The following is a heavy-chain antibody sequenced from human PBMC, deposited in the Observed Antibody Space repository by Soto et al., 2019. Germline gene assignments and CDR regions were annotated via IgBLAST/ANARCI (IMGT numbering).Heavy chain of an antibody. Sequence: PGGSLRLSCAASGFTFSSYAMSWVRQAPGKGLEWVSAISGSGGSTYYADSVKGRFTISRDNSKNTLYLQMNSLRAEDTAVYYCARDSIVVVPAATYYYYYGMDVWGQGTTVTVSS. D-gene: IGHD2-2*01. CDR1: GFTFSSYA. CDR2: ISGSGGST. V-gene: IGHV3-23*01. CDR3: ARDSIVVVPAATYYYYYGMDV. J-gene: IGHJ6*02.